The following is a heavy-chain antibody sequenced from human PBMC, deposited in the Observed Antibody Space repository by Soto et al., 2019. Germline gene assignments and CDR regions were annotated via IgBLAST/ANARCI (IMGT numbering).Heavy chain of an antibody. D-gene: IGHD6-25*01. V-gene: IGHV3-21*01. CDR3: ARGAVSYSSAYQNWFDP. CDR2: ISSNRKYV. J-gene: IGHJ5*02. Sequence: WGSLRLSYAASGFTFSTYWMHWVRQAPWKWLEWVSSISSNRKYVYYAASVKVRFTISTDDARNVLFLQMNSLTVEDTAVYYCARGAVSYSSAYQNWFDPWGQGTLVTVSS. CDR1: GFTFSTYW.